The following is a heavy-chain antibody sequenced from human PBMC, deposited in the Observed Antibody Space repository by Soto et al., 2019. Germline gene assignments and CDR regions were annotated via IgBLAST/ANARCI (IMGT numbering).Heavy chain of an antibody. J-gene: IGHJ4*02. Sequence: SETLSLTCTVSGGSISSGGYYWSWIRQHPGKGLEWIGYIYYSGSTYYNPSLKSRVTISVDTSKNQFSLKLSSVTAADTAVYYCARADYYDSSGYSRELNYWGQGTLVTVSS. D-gene: IGHD3-22*01. CDR3: ARADYYDSSGYSRELNY. V-gene: IGHV4-31*03. CDR1: GGSISSGGYY. CDR2: IYYSGST.